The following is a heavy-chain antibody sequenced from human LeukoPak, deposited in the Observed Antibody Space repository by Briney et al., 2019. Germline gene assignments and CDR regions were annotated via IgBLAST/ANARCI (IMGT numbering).Heavy chain of an antibody. V-gene: IGHV3-30-3*01. CDR2: ISYDGSNK. CDR3: ARTIFGVVPHRRYYYGMDV. CDR1: GFTFSSYA. J-gene: IGHJ6*02. D-gene: IGHD3-3*01. Sequence: TGGSLRLSCAASGFTFSSYAMHWVRQAPGKGLEWVAVISYDGSNKYYADSVKGRFTISRDNSKNTLYLQMNSLRAEDTAVYYCARTIFGVVPHRRYYYGMDVWGQGTTVTVS.